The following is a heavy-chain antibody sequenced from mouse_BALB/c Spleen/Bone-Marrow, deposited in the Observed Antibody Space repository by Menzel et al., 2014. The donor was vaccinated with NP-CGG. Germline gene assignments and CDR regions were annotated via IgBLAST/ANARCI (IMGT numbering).Heavy chain of an antibody. CDR2: INPNNGVT. CDR1: GYTFTEYT. J-gene: IGHJ3*01. CDR3: ARRQLGPAWFAY. V-gene: IGHV1-18*01. Sequence: EVKLQESRPELVKPGTSVKISCKTSGYTFTEYTIHWVKQSHGKSLEWIGGINPNNGVTAYNQIFRGKATLTVDKSSSTAYMELRSLTSEDSAVYYCARRQLGPAWFAYWGQGTLVTVSA. D-gene: IGHD3-2*01.